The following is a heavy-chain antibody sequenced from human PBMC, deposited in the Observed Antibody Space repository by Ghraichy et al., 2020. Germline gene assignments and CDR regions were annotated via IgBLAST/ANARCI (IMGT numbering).Heavy chain of an antibody. CDR1: GFTFSDYY. D-gene: IGHD3-10*01. Sequence: GGPLRLSCAASGFTFSDYYMSWIRQAPGKGLEWVSHISSTSIYTNYADSVKGRFTISRDNAKNSVYLQMNSLRVEDTAVYYCARARGSRTYYSDYWGQGALVTVSS. CDR3: ARARGSRTYYSDY. J-gene: IGHJ4*02. CDR2: ISSTSIYT. V-gene: IGHV3-11*06.